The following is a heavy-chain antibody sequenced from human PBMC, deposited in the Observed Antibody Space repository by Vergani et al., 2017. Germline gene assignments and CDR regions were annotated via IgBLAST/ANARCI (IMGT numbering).Heavy chain of an antibody. CDR1: GFTVSSNY. CDR2: IYSGGST. D-gene: IGHD4-23*01. V-gene: IGHV3-66*02. CDR3: ARDGYGGNSDYYYYYMDV. J-gene: IGHJ6*03. Sequence: EVQLLESGGGLVQPGGSLRLSCAASGFTVSSNYMSWVRQAPGKGLEWVSVIYSGGSTYYADSVKGRFTISRDNSKNTLYLQMNSLRAEDTAVYYCARDGYGGNSDYYYYYMDVWGKGTTVTVSS.